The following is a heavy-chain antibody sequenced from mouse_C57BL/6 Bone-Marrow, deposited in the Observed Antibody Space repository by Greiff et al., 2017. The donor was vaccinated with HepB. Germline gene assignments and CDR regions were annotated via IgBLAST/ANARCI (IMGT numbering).Heavy chain of an antibody. J-gene: IGHJ2*01. CDR2: ISNGGGST. V-gene: IGHV5-12*01. CDR1: GFTFSDYY. D-gene: IGHD1-1*02. Sequence: EVQLQESGGGLVQPGGSLKLSCAASGFTFSDYYMYWVRQTPEKRLEWVAYISNGGGSTYYPDTVKGRFTISRDNAKNTLYLQMSRLKSEDTAMYYCARGGPHFDYWGQGTTLTVSS. CDR3: ARGGPHFDY.